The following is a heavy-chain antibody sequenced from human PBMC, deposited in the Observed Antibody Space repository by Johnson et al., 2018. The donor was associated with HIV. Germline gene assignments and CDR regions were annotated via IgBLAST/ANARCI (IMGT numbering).Heavy chain of an antibody. D-gene: IGHD3-22*01. CDR1: GFTFSSYA. Sequence: QVQLVESGGGVVQPGRSLRLSCAASGFTFSSYAMHWVRQAPGKGLEWVAVISYDGSNKYYADSVKGRFTISRDNSKNTLYLQMNSLRAEDTAVYYCASYWRVDSSGYYYFCSFDIWGQGTMVTVSS. CDR3: ASYWRVDSSGYYYFCSFDI. V-gene: IGHV3-30-3*01. J-gene: IGHJ3*02. CDR2: ISYDGSNK.